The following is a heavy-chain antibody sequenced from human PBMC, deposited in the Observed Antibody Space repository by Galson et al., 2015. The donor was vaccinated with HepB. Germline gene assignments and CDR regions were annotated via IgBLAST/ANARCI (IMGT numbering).Heavy chain of an antibody. V-gene: IGHV1-18*01. Sequence: SVKVSCKASGYTFSSYGISWLRQAPGQGLEWMGWINTYNGNKQYAQKFQGRVTITADESTSTAYMELSSLRSEDTAVYYCARGVVAPAPFYYYYGMDVWGQGTTVTVSS. J-gene: IGHJ6*02. CDR3: ARGVVAPAPFYYYYGMDV. CDR1: GYTFSSYG. D-gene: IGHD2-15*01. CDR2: INTYNGNK.